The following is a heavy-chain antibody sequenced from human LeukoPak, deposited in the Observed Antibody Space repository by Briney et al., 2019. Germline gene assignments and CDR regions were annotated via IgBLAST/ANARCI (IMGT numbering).Heavy chain of an antibody. J-gene: IGHJ6*02. V-gene: IGHV4-39*01. CDR2: IYYSGST. Sequence: SETLSLTCAVSGGSISSSNWWSWVRQPPGKGLEWIGSIYYSGSTYYNPSLKSRVTISVDTSKNQFSLKLSSVTAADTAVYYCARGYYDFWSGYHYGMDVWGQGTTVTVSS. CDR3: ARGYYDFWSGYHYGMDV. D-gene: IGHD3-3*01. CDR1: GGSISSSNW.